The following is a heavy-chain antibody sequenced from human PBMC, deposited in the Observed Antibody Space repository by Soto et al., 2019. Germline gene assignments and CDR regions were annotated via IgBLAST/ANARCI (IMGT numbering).Heavy chain of an antibody. J-gene: IGHJ5*02. Sequence: ASVKVSCKASGYIFSANYIHWVRQAPGQGLEWLGWINPHSGATNYAQKFLGQVTMSADTSASTAYMDLARLKSDDTAVYYCVRQAALGFSNCFDTWGRGTLVTVSS. CDR3: VRQAALGFSNCFDT. D-gene: IGHD6-13*01. V-gene: IGHV1-2*02. CDR1: GYIFSANY. CDR2: INPHSGAT.